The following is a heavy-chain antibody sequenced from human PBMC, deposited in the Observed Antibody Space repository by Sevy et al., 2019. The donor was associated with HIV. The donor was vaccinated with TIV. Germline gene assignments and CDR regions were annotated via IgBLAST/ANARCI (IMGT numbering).Heavy chain of an antibody. D-gene: IGHD5-12*01. J-gene: IGHJ4*02. CDR2: ISYAGSYK. CDR3: ARDSGYSITRYPAY. CDR1: GFTFSSHG. V-gene: IGHV3-30*03. Sequence: GGSLRLSCAASGFTFSSHGMHWVRQAPGKGLEWVAVISYAGSYKSYGDSVKGRFTISRDDSKNTLYLQMNSLRPEDTAVYYCARDSGYSITRYPAYWGQGTLVTVSS.